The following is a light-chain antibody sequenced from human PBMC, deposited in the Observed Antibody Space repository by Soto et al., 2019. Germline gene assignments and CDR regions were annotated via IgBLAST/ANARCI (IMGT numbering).Light chain of an antibody. J-gene: IGLJ3*02. V-gene: IGLV1-51*01. Sequence: QSVLTQPPSVSAAPGQRVTISCSGSRSNMGINCVSWYQQLPGTAPKVLIYDNNKRPSGIPDRFSGSKSGTSATLGITGLQTGDEADYYCGTWDSSLSAGVFGGGTKLTVL. CDR1: RSNMGINC. CDR3: GTWDSSLSAGV. CDR2: DNN.